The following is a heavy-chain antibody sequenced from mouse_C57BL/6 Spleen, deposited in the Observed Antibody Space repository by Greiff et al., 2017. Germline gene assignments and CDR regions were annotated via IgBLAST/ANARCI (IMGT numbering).Heavy chain of an antibody. Sequence: VKLQESGPGLVPPSQSLSITCTVSGFSLTSYGVDWVRQSPGKGLEWLGVIWGVGSTNYNSALKSRLSISKDNSKSQVFLKMNSLQTDDTAMYYCASGVYSRMDYWGQGTSVTVSS. D-gene: IGHD2-12*01. CDR1: GFSLTSYG. V-gene: IGHV2-6*01. CDR2: IWGVGST. J-gene: IGHJ4*01. CDR3: ASGVYSRMDY.